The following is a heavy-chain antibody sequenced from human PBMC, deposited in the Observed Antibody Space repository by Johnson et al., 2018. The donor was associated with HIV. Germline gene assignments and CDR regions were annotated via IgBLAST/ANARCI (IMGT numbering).Heavy chain of an antibody. CDR3: ARAGAVGFDAFDI. J-gene: IGHJ3*02. V-gene: IGHV3-30*04. CDR1: GFTFSNYD. Sequence: QLVESGGGVVQPGGSLRLSCAASGFTFSNYDMHWVRQAPGKGLEWVAVISYNASNQYYTDSVKGRFTISRDNSNNTMYLQMKSLRAEDTAVYYCARAGAVGFDAFDIWGQGTMVTVSS. D-gene: IGHD6-19*01. CDR2: ISYNASNQ.